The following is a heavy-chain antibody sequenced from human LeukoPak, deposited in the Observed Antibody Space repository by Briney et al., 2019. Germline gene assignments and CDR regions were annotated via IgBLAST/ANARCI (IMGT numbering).Heavy chain of an antibody. Sequence: SETLSLTCTVSGGSISSHYWSWIRQPPGKGLEWIGYIYYSGSTNYNPSLKSRVTISVDTSKNQFSLKMSSVTAADTAVYYCARGVYSYGYYYYYYYMDVWGKGTTVTVSS. J-gene: IGHJ6*03. CDR3: ARGVYSYGYYYYYYYMDV. CDR1: GGSISSHY. CDR2: IYYSGST. D-gene: IGHD5-18*01. V-gene: IGHV4-59*11.